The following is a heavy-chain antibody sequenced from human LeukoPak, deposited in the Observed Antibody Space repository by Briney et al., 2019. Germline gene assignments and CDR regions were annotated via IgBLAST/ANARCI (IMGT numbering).Heavy chain of an antibody. CDR2: ISAYNGNT. Sequence: ASVKVSCKASGYTFTSYGISWVRQAPGQGLEWMGWISAYNGNTNYAQKLQGRVTMTTDTSTSTAYMELRSLRSDDTAVYYCARGIYSGEYYYDSSGYYWFDPWGQGTLVTVSS. J-gene: IGHJ5*02. D-gene: IGHD3-22*01. CDR1: GYTFTSYG. V-gene: IGHV1-18*01. CDR3: ARGIYSGEYYYDSSGYYWFDP.